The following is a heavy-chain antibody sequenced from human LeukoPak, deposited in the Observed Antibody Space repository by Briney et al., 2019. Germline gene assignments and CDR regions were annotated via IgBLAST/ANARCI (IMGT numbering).Heavy chain of an antibody. V-gene: IGHV4-34*01. CDR1: GGSFSGYY. D-gene: IGHD3-10*01. J-gene: IGHJ3*02. Sequence: SETLSLTCAVYGGSFSGYYWSWIRQPPGKGLEWIGEINHSGSTNYNPSLKSRVTISVDTSKNQFSLKLSSVTAADTAVYYCARQYSGKDAFDIWGQGTMVTVSS. CDR2: INHSGST. CDR3: ARQYSGKDAFDI.